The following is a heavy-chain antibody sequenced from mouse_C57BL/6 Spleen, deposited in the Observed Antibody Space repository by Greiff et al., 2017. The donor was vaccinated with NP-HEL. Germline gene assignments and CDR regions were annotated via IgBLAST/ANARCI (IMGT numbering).Heavy chain of an antibody. D-gene: IGHD1-1*01. Sequence: VQLQQPGAELVRPGTSVKLSCKASGYTFTSYWMHWVKQRPGQGLEWIGVIDPSDSYTNYNQKFKGKATLTVDTSSSTAYMQLSSLTSEDSAVYYCARANYGSSYGAMDYWGQGTSVTVSS. CDR1: GYTFTSYW. J-gene: IGHJ4*01. V-gene: IGHV1-59*01. CDR2: IDPSDSYT. CDR3: ARANYGSSYGAMDY.